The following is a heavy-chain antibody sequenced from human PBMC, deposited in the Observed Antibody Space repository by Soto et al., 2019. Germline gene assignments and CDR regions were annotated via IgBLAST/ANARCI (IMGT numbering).Heavy chain of an antibody. CDR3: ASLGAAAGLDAFDI. CDR2: IYYSGST. J-gene: IGHJ3*02. Sequence: SETLSLTCTVSGGSISSYYWSWIRHPPGKGLEWIGYIYYSGSTNYNPSLKSRVTISVDTSKNQFSLKLSSVTAADTAVYYCASLGAAAGLDAFDIWGQGTMVTVSS. V-gene: IGHV4-59*01. CDR1: GGSISSYY. D-gene: IGHD6-13*01.